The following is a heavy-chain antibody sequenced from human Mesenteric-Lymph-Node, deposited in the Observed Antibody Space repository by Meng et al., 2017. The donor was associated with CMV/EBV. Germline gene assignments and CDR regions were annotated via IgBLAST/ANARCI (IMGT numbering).Heavy chain of an antibody. V-gene: IGHV3-23*01. CDR1: GFTFNSYA. CDR2: ISGTGGST. CDR3: AREALVAAGALAS. Sequence: GESLKISCAASGFTFNSYAMNWVRQAPGKGLEWVSTISGTGGSTYYADSVKGRFTIIRDNAKSSLLLQMTILRADDTATYYCAREALVAAGALASWGQGTLVTFSS. D-gene: IGHD6-13*01. J-gene: IGHJ4*02.